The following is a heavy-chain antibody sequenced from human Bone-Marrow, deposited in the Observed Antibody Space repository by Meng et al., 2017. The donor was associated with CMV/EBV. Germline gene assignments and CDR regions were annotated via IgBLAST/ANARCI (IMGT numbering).Heavy chain of an antibody. J-gene: IGHJ4*02. CDR3: ERSTY. V-gene: IGHV3-30-3*01. CDR1: GSTSRSYV. Sequence: GESLKISCGASGSTSRSYVMSWVREAPGKGQEWVAVISYDGSNKYYADYVKGRFTISRDNSKNTLKRQMNSLRAEDTAVYYCERSTYWGQGTLVTVSS. CDR2: ISYDGSNK. D-gene: IGHD1-1*01.